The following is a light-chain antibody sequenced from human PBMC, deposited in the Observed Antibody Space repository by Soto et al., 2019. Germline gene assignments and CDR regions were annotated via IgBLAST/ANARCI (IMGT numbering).Light chain of an antibody. CDR1: TSDVGDNYY. V-gene: IGLV2-14*01. J-gene: IGLJ2*01. Sequence: QSALTQPASVSGSPGQSITISCTGVTSDVGDNYYVSWFQSHPGTAPKLVIYEVTNRPSGVSNRFSGSTSSDTASLTISGVPTEDEAHYRCSSSGARGSRFGGGTKLTVL. CDR3: SSSGARGSR. CDR2: EVT.